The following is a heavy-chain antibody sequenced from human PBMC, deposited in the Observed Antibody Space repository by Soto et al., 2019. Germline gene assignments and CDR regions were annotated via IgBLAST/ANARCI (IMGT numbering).Heavy chain of an antibody. Sequence: SQTLSLTCAISGDSVSSNSAAWNWIRQSPSRGLEWLGRTYYRSKWYNDYAVSVKSRITINPDTSKNQFSLQLNSVTPEDTAVYYCAREALFQHIVVHWFDPWGQGTLVTVSS. D-gene: IGHD2-15*01. CDR1: GDSVSSNSAA. J-gene: IGHJ5*02. V-gene: IGHV6-1*01. CDR2: TYYRSKWYN. CDR3: AREALFQHIVVHWFDP.